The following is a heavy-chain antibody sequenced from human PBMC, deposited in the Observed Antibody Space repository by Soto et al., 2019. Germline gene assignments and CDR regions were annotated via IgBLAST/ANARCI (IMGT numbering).Heavy chain of an antibody. J-gene: IGHJ6*02. CDR2: MNPNSGNT. CDR1: GYTFTSYD. CDR3: ARGRDRVPAARRVLDYYYYGMDV. Sequence: ASVKVSCKASGYTFTSYDINWVRQATGQGLEWMGWMNPNSGNTGYAQKFQGRVTMTRNTSISTAYMELSSLRSEDTAVYYCARGRDRVPAARRVLDYYYYGMDVWGQGTTVTVSS. V-gene: IGHV1-8*01. D-gene: IGHD2-2*01.